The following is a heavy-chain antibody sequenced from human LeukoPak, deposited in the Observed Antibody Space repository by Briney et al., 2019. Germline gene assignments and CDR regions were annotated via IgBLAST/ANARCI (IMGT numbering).Heavy chain of an antibody. CDR3: ARHVGLLYPNWFDP. Sequence: SETLSLTCTVSGGSISSSSYYWGWIRQPPGKGLEWIGSIYYSGSTYYNPSLKSRVTISVDTSKNQFSPKLSSVTAADTAVYYCARHVGLLYPNWFDPWGQGTLVTVSS. D-gene: IGHD2-8*01. V-gene: IGHV4-39*01. J-gene: IGHJ5*02. CDR2: IYYSGST. CDR1: GGSISSSSYY.